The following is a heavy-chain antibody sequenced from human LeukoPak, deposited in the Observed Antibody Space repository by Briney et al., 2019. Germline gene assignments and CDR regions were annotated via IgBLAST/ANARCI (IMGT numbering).Heavy chain of an antibody. CDR1: GGSISSYY. Sequence: PSETLSLTCTVSGGSISSYYWSWIRQPAGKGLEWIGRIYTSGSTNYNPSLKSRVTMSVDTSKNQFSLKLSSVTAADTAVYYCARARYYSGGSCYSGKYNWFDPWGQGTLVTVSS. J-gene: IGHJ5*02. CDR3: ARARYYSGGSCYSGKYNWFDP. CDR2: IYTSGST. V-gene: IGHV4-4*07. D-gene: IGHD2-15*01.